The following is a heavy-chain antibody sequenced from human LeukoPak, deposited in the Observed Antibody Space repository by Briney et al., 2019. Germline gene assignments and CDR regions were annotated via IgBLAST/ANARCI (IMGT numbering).Heavy chain of an antibody. D-gene: IGHD6-19*01. V-gene: IGHV1-8*01. CDR3: TRGSSGRRDN. J-gene: IGHJ4*02. CDR2: MNPNSGNT. Sequence: GASVKVSCKVSGYTFTSCDINWVRQATGQGLEWMGWMNPNSGNTGYGQSFQGRITMTRDISIGTAYMELSSLTSEDTAIYYCTRGSSGRRDNWGQGTLVTVSA. CDR1: GYTFTSCD.